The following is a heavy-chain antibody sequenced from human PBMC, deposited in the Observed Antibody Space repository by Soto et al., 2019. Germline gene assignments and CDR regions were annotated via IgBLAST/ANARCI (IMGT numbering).Heavy chain of an antibody. Sequence: EVQLVESGGGLVQPGGSLRLSCAASGFTSSSYWIHWVRQVPGKGLVWVSRISNDGSSTNYADSVKGRFTISRDNAKNTVYLQMNSLRAEDTAVYYCARDTYYYDSSDHFSADAFDIWGQGTMVTVSS. J-gene: IGHJ3*02. D-gene: IGHD3-22*01. CDR2: ISNDGSST. CDR3: ARDTYYYDSSDHFSADAFDI. CDR1: GFTSSSYW. V-gene: IGHV3-74*01.